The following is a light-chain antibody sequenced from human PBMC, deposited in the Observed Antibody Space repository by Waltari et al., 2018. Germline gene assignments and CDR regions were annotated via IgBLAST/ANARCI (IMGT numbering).Light chain of an antibody. CDR3: QKYGTHPAT. CDR2: DAS. CDR1: QSVSRT. Sequence: EIVLTQSPGTLSLSPGERATLSCRASQSVSRTLAWYHQKAGQAPRILIYDASSRATDIPDRFSVIESGTDFSLTISRLEPEDFAGYYCQKYGTHPATFGQGTRVEIK. V-gene: IGKV3-20*01. J-gene: IGKJ1*01.